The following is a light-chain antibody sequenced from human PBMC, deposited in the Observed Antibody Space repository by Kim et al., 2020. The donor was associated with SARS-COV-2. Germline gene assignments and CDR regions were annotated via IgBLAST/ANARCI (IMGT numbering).Light chain of an antibody. CDR1: QSIGKR. CDR2: AAS. V-gene: IGKV1-39*01. J-gene: IGKJ4*01. CDR3: QQSYTTPWLS. Sequence: SVGDRVTVACRASQSIGKRLNWYQQRPGKAPKLLIYAASTLQRGVPSRCSGTGSGTDVALTISSLQPEDFATYYCQQSYTTPWLSFGGGTKVDIK.